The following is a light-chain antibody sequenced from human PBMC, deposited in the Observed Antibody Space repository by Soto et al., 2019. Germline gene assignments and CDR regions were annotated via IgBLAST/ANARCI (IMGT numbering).Light chain of an antibody. CDR3: AAWDDSLNGRV. V-gene: IGLV1-44*01. CDR1: NSNIGSNT. J-gene: IGLJ3*02. CDR2: NYN. Sequence: QPVLTQPPSASGTPGQRVTISCSGSNSNIGSNTVNWYMQLPGTAPKLLMYNYNQRLSGVPDRFSGSKSGTSASLAISGLQSEDEADYYCAAWDDSLNGRVFGGGTKLTVL.